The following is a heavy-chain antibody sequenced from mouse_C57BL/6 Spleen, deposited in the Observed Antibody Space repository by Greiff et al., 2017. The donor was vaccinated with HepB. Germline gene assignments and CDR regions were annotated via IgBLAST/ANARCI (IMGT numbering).Heavy chain of an antibody. CDR3: ARPYYYGSSPWYFDV. CDR2: IRNKANGYTT. D-gene: IGHD1-1*01. CDR1: GFTFTDYY. V-gene: IGHV7-3*01. Sequence: EVQLVESGGGLVQPGGSLSLSCAASGFTFTDYYMSWVRQPPGKALEWLGFIRNKANGYTTEYSASVKGRFTISRDNSQSILYLQMNALRAEDSATYYCARPYYYGSSPWYFDVWGTGTTVTVSS. J-gene: IGHJ1*03.